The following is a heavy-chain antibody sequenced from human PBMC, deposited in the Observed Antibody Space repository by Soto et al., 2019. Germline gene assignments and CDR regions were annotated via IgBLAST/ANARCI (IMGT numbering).Heavy chain of an antibody. J-gene: IGHJ4*02. CDR3: ARVKGGIARFDY. CDR1: GGSISTTNW. D-gene: IGHD6-13*01. Sequence: QLQLQESGPGLVKPSGTLSLTCAVSGGSISTTNWWSWVRQSPGRGLEWIGEIYHNGNTNYNPPLRSRVTMSMDKSHNQFSLDLTAVTAAATAVYYGARVKGGIARFDYWGQGALVTVSS. CDR2: IYHNGNT. V-gene: IGHV4-4*02.